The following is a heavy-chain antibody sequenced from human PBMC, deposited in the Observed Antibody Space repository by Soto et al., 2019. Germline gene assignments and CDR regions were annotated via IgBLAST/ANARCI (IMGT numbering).Heavy chain of an antibody. CDR2: IYHSGIT. D-gene: IGHD2-2*01. CDR3: ARQGCSSASCYVDS. Sequence: QVQLQESGPGLVKPSQTLSLTCAVSGGSLSSGGYYWSWIRQSPGKGLEWVGYIYHSGITYYNPSLKSRLTMSDDTSKNQFSLKLTSVTAADTAVYHCARQGCSSASCYVDSWGQGTLVTVSS. V-gene: IGHV4-31*11. J-gene: IGHJ4*02. CDR1: GGSLSSGGYY.